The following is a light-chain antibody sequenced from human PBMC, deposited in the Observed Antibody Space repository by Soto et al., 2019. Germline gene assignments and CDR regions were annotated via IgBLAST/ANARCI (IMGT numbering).Light chain of an antibody. V-gene: IGKV1-33*01. J-gene: IGKJ4*01. CDR1: EDINKY. CDR3: QQYSNVPLT. CDR2: DIS. Sequence: DIQMTQSPSSLSASVGDTVTITCQASEDINKYLNWYQQKPGKAPRLLIYDISNLEVGVPSRFSGSGSGTDFTFTITSLQPEDIATYFCQQYSNVPLTFGGGTKVEIK.